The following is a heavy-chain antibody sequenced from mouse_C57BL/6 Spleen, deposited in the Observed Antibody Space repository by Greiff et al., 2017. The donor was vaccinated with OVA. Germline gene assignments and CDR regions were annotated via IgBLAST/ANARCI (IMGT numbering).Heavy chain of an antibody. CDR1: GYTFTDYE. Sequence: QVQLQQSGAELVRPGASVTLSCKASGYTFTDYEMHWVKQTPVHGLEWIGAIDPETGGTAYNQKFKGKAILTADKSSSTAYMELRSLTSEDSAVDYCTFATVVDWYFDVWGTGTTVTVSS. J-gene: IGHJ1*03. V-gene: IGHV1-15*01. D-gene: IGHD1-1*01. CDR3: TFATVVDWYFDV. CDR2: IDPETGGT.